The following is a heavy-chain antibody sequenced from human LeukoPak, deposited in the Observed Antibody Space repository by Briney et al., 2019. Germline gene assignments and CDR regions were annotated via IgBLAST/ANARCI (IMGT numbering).Heavy chain of an antibody. Sequence: PGGCLRLSCAASGFTFSDYYMSWICQAPGKGLEWVSYISSSSSYTNYADSVKGRFTISRDNAKNSLYLQMNSLRAEDTAVYYCAREVEQQLVLFGYWGQGTLVTASS. D-gene: IGHD6-13*01. CDR2: ISSSSSYT. CDR1: GFTFSDYY. CDR3: AREVEQQLVLFGY. J-gene: IGHJ4*02. V-gene: IGHV3-11*05.